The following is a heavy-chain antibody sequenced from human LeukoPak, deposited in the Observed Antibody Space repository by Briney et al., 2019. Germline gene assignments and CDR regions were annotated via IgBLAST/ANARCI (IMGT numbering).Heavy chain of an antibody. CDR1: GASITSSAYS. J-gene: IGHJ6*03. D-gene: IGHD5-12*01. CDR3: ANSRWLIDYYLDV. Sequence: SSETLSLTCTVSGASITSSAYSWGWIRQPPGKGLEWIGSFYYSGSTYYNPSLKSRITISADTSKNQFSLNVSSVTAADTAVYYCANSRWLIDYYLDVWGKGTTVIVSS. CDR2: FYYSGST. V-gene: IGHV4-39*07.